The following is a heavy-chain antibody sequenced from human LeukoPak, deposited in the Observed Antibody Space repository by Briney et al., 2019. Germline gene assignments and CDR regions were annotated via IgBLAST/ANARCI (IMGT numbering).Heavy chain of an antibody. Sequence: PGGSLRLSCAASGFTFSSYDMHWVRQATAKGLEWVSAIGTAGDTYYPGSVKGRFTISRENAKNSLYLQMNSLRAGDTAVYYCARVRFSRGMDVWGQGTTVTVSS. J-gene: IGHJ6*02. CDR1: GFTFSSYD. V-gene: IGHV3-13*01. CDR3: ARVRFSRGMDV. D-gene: IGHD3-3*01. CDR2: IGTAGDT.